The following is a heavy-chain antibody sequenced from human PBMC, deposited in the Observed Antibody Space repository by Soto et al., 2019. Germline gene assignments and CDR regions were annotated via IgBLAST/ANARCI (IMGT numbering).Heavy chain of an antibody. D-gene: IGHD4-17*01. CDR3: ATPDPTVTKYYFDY. CDR1: GFTFSSYG. V-gene: IGHV3-30*03. CDR2: ISYDGSIK. J-gene: IGHJ4*02. Sequence: QHGGSLRLSCAASGFTFSSYGMHWVRQAPGKGLEWVAVISYDGSIKYYADSVKGRFTISRDNSKNTLYLQMNSLRAEDTAVYYCATPDPTVTKYYFDYWGQGTLVTVSS.